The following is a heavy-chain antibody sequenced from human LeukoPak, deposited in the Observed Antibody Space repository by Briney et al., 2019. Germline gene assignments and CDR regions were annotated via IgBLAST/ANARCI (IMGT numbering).Heavy chain of an antibody. CDR2: IYYSGST. J-gene: IGHJ4*02. V-gene: IGHV4-30-4*08. CDR1: GFTFSDYY. Sequence: LRLSCAASGFTFSDYYWSWIRQPPGKGLEWIGYIYYSGSTYYNPSLKSRVTISVDTSKNQFSLKLSSVTAADTAVYYCASSPDFLKGGWGPFDYWGQGTLVTVSS. D-gene: IGHD3-3*01. CDR3: ASSPDFLKGGWGPFDY.